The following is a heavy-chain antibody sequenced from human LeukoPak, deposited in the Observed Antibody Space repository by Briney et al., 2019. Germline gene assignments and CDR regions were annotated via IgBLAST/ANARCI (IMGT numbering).Heavy chain of an antibody. CDR3: AKESHCSGGSCYDFSS. J-gene: IGHJ5*02. CDR1: GLPFRLY. Sequence: PGGPLRLSCAPSGLPFRLYHVQGLRDARDGGGVGVADISYYGSNQYYADSVKGRFTISRDNSKNTLFLQMNSLRAEDTAVYYCAKESHCSGGSCYDFSSWGTGTMVTVS. V-gene: IGHV3-30*18. D-gene: IGHD2-15*01. CDR2: ISYYGSNQ.